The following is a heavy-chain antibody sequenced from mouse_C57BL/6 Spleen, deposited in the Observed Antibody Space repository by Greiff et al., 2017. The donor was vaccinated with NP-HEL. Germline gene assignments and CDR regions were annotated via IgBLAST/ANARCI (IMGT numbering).Heavy chain of an antibody. CDR2: IHPNSGST. D-gene: IGHD1-1*01. Sequence: VQLQQPGAELVKPGASVKLSCKASGYTFTSYWMHWVKQRPGQGLEWIGMIHPNSGSTNYNEKFKSKATLTVDKSSSTAYMQLSSLTSEDSAVYYCAREGNGSSYPWYFDVWGTGTTVTVSS. V-gene: IGHV1-64*01. J-gene: IGHJ1*03. CDR1: GYTFTSYW. CDR3: AREGNGSSYPWYFDV.